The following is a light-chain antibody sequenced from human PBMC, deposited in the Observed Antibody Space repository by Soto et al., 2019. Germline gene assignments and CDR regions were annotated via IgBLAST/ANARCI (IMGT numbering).Light chain of an antibody. CDR2: GAS. CDR1: QRVGSSY. CDR3: HQYGSSPGT. Sequence: EIVLTQSPGTLSLSPGERATLSCRASQRVGSSYLAWYQQKPGQAPRLLIYGASSRATGIPDRFSGNGSGTDFTLSSSRLEPEDLAVYYCHQYGSSPGTFGQGTKVEIK. J-gene: IGKJ1*01. V-gene: IGKV3-20*01.